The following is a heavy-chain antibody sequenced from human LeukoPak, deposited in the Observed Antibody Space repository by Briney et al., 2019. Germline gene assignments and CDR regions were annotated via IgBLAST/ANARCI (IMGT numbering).Heavy chain of an antibody. CDR2: TYYRSEWYN. Sequence: SQTLSVTSAIPRDRLSSNSASWNWIRHSPSSCLKCLVRTYYRSEWYNDYAVSVKSRITINPDTSKNQFSLQLNSVTPEDMAVYYCARSWFGELLETDYFDYWGQGTLVTVSS. D-gene: IGHD3-10*01. J-gene: IGHJ4*02. V-gene: IGHV6-1*01. CDR1: RDRLSSNSAS. CDR3: ARSWFGELLETDYFDY.